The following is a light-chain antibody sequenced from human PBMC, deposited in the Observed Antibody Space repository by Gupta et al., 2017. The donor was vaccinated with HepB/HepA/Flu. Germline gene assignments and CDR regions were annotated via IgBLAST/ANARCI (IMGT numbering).Light chain of an antibody. CDR2: DAS. V-gene: IGKV3-11*01. CDR3: QQRSNWPPFT. Sequence: ESVLTHSPATLSLSPGERANLSCRATQSVSSYLAWYQQKPGQAPRLLIYDASNRATGIPARFSGSGSGADFTLTISSLEPEDFVVYYCQQRSNWPPFTFGQGTQLEIK. CDR1: QSVSSY. J-gene: IGKJ5*01.